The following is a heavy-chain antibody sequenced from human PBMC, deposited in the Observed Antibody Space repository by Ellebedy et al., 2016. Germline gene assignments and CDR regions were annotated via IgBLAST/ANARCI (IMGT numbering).Heavy chain of an antibody. CDR3: ARLSEVVYATISGYYFFYMAV. J-gene: IGHJ6*03. D-gene: IGHD2-2*01. CDR2: IKQDGSEK. Sequence: GESLKISXAASGFIFSDHWMAWVRQAPGEGLEWVANIKQDGSEKYYVDSVKGRFTISRDNAKKSVFLQMNSLRAEDTAVYYCARLSEVVYATISGYYFFYMAVWGKGTTVTVSS. V-gene: IGHV3-7*01. CDR1: GFIFSDHW.